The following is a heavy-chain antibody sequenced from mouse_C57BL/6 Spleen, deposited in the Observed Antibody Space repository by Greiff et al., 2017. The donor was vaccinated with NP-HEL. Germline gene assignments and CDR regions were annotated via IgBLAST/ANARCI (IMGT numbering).Heavy chain of an antibody. J-gene: IGHJ3*01. CDR3: ASLWETWFAY. CDR1: GFTFSDYG. CDR2: ISSGSSTI. V-gene: IGHV5-17*01. Sequence: EVKLMESGGGLVKPGGSLKLSCAASGFTFSDYGMHWVRQAPEKGLEWVAYISSGSSTIYYADTVKGRFTISRDNAKNTLFLQMTSLRSEDTAMYYCASLWETWFAYWGQGTLVTVSA. D-gene: IGHD4-1*01.